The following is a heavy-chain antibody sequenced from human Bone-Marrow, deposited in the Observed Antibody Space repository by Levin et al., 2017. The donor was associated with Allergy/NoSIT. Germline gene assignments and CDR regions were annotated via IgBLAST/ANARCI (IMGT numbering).Heavy chain of an antibody. CDR1: GFTFSDSA. J-gene: IGHJ6*02. Sequence: SGRSLRLSCAVSGFTFSDSAVHWVRQTSGKGLEWVGLIRSQTNTYATAYAASVKGRFTVSRDDSKNTAYLQMNSLKTEDTAVYYCTRRSTRTAAGMDVWGQGTTVTVSS. D-gene: IGHD2-2*01. CDR3: TRRSTRTAAGMDV. CDR2: IRSQTNTYAT. V-gene: IGHV3-73*01.